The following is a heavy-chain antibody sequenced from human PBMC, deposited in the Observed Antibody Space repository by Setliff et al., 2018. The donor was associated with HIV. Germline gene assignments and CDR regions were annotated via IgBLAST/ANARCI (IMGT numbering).Heavy chain of an antibody. D-gene: IGHD3-22*01. CDR3: AREGDYDSSGYPFFHH. V-gene: IGHV3-30*03. CDR1: GFSFGSYG. CDR2: ISYDGSSK. J-gene: IGHJ1*01. Sequence: GGSLRLSCAASGFSFGSYGMHWVRQAPGKGLEWVAVISYDGSSKYYADSVKGRFTISRDNANNSLYLQMNSLRVEDTALYYCAREGDYDSSGYPFFHHWGQGTLVTVS.